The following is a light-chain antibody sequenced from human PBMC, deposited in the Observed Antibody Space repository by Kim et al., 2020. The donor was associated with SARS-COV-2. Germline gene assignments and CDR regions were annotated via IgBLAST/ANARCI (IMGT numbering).Light chain of an antibody. CDR2: YDS. CDR3: QVRDSSSDHV. V-gene: IGLV3-21*04. J-gene: IGLJ1*01. Sequence: SYELTQPPSVSVAPGKTARITCGGNNIGSKSVHWYQQKPGQAPVLVIYYDSDRPSGIPERFSGSNSGNTATLTISRVEAGDEADYYCQVRDSSSDHVFGT. CDR1: NIGSKS.